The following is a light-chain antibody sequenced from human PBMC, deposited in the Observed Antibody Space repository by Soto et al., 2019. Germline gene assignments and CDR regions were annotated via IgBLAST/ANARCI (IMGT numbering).Light chain of an antibody. V-gene: IGKV1-33*01. J-gene: IGKJ4*01. Sequence: DIQMTQSPSSLSASAGDRVTITCQASQDISNYLNWYQQKPGKAPKLLIYDPSNLETGVPSRFSGSGSGTDFTFTISSLQPEDIATYYCQQYDNPNLTVTFGGGTKVEIK. CDR2: DPS. CDR1: QDISNY. CDR3: QQYDNPNLTVT.